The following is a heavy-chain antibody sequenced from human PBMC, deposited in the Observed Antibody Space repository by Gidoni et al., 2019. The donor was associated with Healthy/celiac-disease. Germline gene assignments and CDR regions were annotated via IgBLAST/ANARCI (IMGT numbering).Heavy chain of an antibody. J-gene: IGHJ6*02. D-gene: IGHD4-17*01. CDR1: GFPFSSSW. CDR2: IKQDGSEK. V-gene: IGHV3-7*03. CDR3: ARDRSYGGNPNYYYGMDV. Sequence: EVQLVESGGGLVQPGGSLHLSCAASGFPFSSSWMSWVRQAPGKGLEWVANIKQDGSEKYYVDSVKGRFTISRDNAKNSLYLQMNSLRAEDTAVYYCARDRSYGGNPNYYYGMDVWGQGTTVTVSS.